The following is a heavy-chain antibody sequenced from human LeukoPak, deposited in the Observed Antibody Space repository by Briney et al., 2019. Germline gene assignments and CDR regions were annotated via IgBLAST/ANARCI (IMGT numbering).Heavy chain of an antibody. CDR1: GGSLNTFY. J-gene: IGHJ5*02. V-gene: IGHV4-59*01. Sequence: SETLSLTCTVSGGSLNTFYWTWIRQPPGKGLEWXXYTYYSGGTKYNPSLESRVTISVDASKSQFSLKLNSVTTADTAVYYCARVVNYTSRKNWYDPWGQGTLVVVSS. D-gene: IGHD3-3*01. CDR2: TYYSGGT. CDR3: ARVVNYTSRKNWYDP.